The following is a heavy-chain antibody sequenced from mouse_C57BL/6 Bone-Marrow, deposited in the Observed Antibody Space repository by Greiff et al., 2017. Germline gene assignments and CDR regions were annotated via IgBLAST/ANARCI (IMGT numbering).Heavy chain of an antibody. CDR2: ISSGSSTI. V-gene: IGHV5-17*01. Sequence: EVKLVESGGGLVKPGGSLKLSCAASGFTFSDYGMHWVRQAPEKGLEWVAYISSGSSTIYYADTVKGRFPISRDNAKNTLFLQMTRLRSEDTAKYYSARLSSYYFDYWGQGTTLTVSS. CDR1: GFTFSDYG. CDR3: ARLSSYYFDY. J-gene: IGHJ2*01.